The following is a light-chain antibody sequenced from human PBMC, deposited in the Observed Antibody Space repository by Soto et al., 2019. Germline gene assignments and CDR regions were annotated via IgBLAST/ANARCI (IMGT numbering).Light chain of an antibody. CDR2: GAS. CDR1: QSVGSSY. Sequence: EIVFTQSPGTLSLSPGERATLSCRASQSVGSSYLAWYQQKPGQPPRLLIYGASSRATGIPDRFSGSGSGTDFTLTISRLEPEDFALYYCQQRSNWPPWTFGQGTKVE. J-gene: IGKJ1*01. CDR3: QQRSNWPPWT. V-gene: IGKV3D-20*02.